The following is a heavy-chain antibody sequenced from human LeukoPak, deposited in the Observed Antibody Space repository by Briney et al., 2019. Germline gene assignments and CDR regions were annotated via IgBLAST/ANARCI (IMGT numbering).Heavy chain of an antibody. CDR1: GFTFSNFA. J-gene: IGHJ6*02. CDR2: ISYDGSNK. CDR3: AREPRGFYYGMDV. V-gene: IGHV3-30-3*01. Sequence: PGGSLRLSCAASGFTFSNFAMHWVRQAPGKGLEWVAVISYDGSNKYYADSVKGRFTISRDNSKNTLYLQMNSLRAEDTAVYYCAREPRGFYYGMDVWGQGTTVTVSS.